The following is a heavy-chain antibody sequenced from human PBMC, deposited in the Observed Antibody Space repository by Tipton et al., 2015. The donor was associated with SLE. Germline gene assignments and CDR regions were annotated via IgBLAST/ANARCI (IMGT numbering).Heavy chain of an antibody. CDR1: GDSITKFY. V-gene: IGHV4-4*07. CDR3: ASSASGWFDY. D-gene: IGHD6-19*01. CDR2: FYTSGIS. J-gene: IGHJ4*02. Sequence: TLSLTCTVSGDSITKFYWNWIRQPAGKGLEWIGRFYTSGISIYNPSLKSRTTMSVDASKNHFSMKLSSVTAADTAVYYCASSASGWFDYWGQGTLVTVSS.